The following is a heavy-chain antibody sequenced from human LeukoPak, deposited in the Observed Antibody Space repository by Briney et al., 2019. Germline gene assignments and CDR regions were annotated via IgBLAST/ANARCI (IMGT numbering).Heavy chain of an antibody. D-gene: IGHD5/OR15-5a*01. Sequence: PSQTLSLTCALSGDSVSSNSGTWNWIRQSPSRGLEWLGRTYYGSKWYYDCAVSLKSRITINPDTSKNLFSLQLTSVTPEDTAVYYCARGKSKRLDVWGQGTTVTVSS. V-gene: IGHV6-1*01. CDR2: TYYGSKWYY. J-gene: IGHJ6*02. CDR1: GDSVSSNSGT. CDR3: ARGKSKRLDV.